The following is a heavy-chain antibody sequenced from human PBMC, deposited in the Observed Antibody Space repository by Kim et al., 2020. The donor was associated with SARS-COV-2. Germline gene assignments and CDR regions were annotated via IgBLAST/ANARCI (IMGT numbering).Heavy chain of an antibody. J-gene: IGHJ4*02. CDR2: ISYDGSNK. V-gene: IGHV3-30*18. CDR1: GFTFSSYG. CDR3: AKDSGSIAAPGISTLFY. D-gene: IGHD6-6*01. Sequence: WGSLRLSCAASGFTFSSYGMHWVRQAPGKGLEWVAVISYDGSNKYYADSVKGRFTISRDNSKNTLYLQMNSLRAEDTAVYYCAKDSGSIAAPGISTLFYWGQGTLVTVSS.